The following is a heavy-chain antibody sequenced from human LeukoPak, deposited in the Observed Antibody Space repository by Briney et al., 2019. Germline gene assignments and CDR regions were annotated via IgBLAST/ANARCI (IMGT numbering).Heavy chain of an antibody. V-gene: IGHV1-69*05. CDR2: IIPIFGTA. D-gene: IGHD2-21*02. J-gene: IGHJ6*03. CDR1: GGTFSSYA. CDR3: ARDSAYCGGDCYPREWSSYYYYYMDV. Sequence: PGASVKVSCKASGGTFSSYAISWVRQAPGQGLEWMGGIIPIFGTANYAQKFQGRVTMTRDMSTSTVYMELSSLRSEDTAVYYCARDSAYCGGDCYPREWSSYYYYYMDVWGKGTTVTVSS.